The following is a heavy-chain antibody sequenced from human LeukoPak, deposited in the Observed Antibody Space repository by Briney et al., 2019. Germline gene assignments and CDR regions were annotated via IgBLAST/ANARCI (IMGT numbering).Heavy chain of an antibody. D-gene: IGHD4-17*01. CDR1: GFTFSSYA. Sequence: GGSLRLSCAASGFTFSSYAMSWVRQAPGKGLEWVSAISGSGGSTYYADSVKGRFTISRDNSKDTLSLQINSLRAEDTAVYFCAKSTMTRGFTYSDYWGQGTLATVSS. CDR2: ISGSGGST. V-gene: IGHV3-23*01. CDR3: AKSTMTRGFTYSDY. J-gene: IGHJ4*02.